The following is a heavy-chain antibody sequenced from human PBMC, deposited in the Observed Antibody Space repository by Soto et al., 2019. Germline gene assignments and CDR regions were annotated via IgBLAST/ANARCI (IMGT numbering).Heavy chain of an antibody. CDR3: ARRSIAARHDAFDI. CDR2: MNPNSGNT. D-gene: IGHD6-6*01. J-gene: IGHJ3*02. Sequence: ASVKVSCKASGYTFTSYDINWVRQATGQGLEWMGWMNPNSGNTGYAQKFQGRVTMTRNTSISTAYMELSRLRSDDTAVHYCARRSIAARHDAFDIWGQGTMVTVSS. CDR1: GYTFTSYD. V-gene: IGHV1-8*01.